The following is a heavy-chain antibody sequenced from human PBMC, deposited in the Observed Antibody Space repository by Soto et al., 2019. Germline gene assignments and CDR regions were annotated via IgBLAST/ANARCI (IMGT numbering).Heavy chain of an antibody. J-gene: IGHJ4*02. CDR1: GFTFSNAW. D-gene: IGHD1-1*01. CDR3: TTVYSGYPWSQLERPSGSDY. CDR2: IKSKTDGGTT. V-gene: IGHV3-15*01. Sequence: PGGSLRLSCAASGFTFSNAWMSWVRQAPGKGLEWVGRIKSKTDGGTTDYAAPVKGRFTISRDDSKNTLYLQMNSLKTEDTAVYYCTTVYSGYPWSQLERPSGSDYWGQGTLVTVSS.